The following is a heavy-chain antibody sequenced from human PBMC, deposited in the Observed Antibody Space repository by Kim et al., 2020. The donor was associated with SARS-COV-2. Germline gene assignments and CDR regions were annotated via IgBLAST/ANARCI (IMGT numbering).Heavy chain of an antibody. CDR2: IRCDGSNK. J-gene: IGHJ4*01. D-gene: IGHD3-16*01. V-gene: IGHV3-33*01. CDR1: GFTFSSYG. CDR3: ARDGGRATPGADLDY. Sequence: GGSLRLSCAASGFTFSSYGMHWVRQAPGKGLEWVADIRCDGSNKEYADSVKGRFTISRDNAANTLYLQMNSLRAEDTALYYCARDGGRATPGADLDYWG.